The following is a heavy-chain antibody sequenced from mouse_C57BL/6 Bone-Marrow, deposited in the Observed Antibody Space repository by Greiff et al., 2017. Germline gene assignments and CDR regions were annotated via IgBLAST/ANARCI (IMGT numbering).Heavy chain of an antibody. J-gene: IGHJ4*01. V-gene: IGHV1-50*01. CDR2: IDPSDSYT. CDR1: GYTFTSYW. Sequence: QVQRQQPGAGLVKPGASVKLSCKASGYTFTSYWMQWVKQRPGQGLEWIGEIDPSDSYTNYNQKFKGKATLTVDTSASTAYMQLSSLTSEDSAVYYCARDDYDAMDYWGRGTAVTVTA. CDR3: ARDDYDAMDY. D-gene: IGHD2-4*01.